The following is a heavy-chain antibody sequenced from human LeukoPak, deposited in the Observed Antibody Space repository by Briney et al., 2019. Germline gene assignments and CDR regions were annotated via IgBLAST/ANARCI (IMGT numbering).Heavy chain of an antibody. Sequence: PGGSLRLSCGASGFTFSSYSMNWVRQAPGKGLEWVSSISSSSSYIYYADSVKGRFTISRDNAKNSLYLQMNSLRAEDTAVYYCASERPYCSSTSCFKWGQGTLVTVSS. CDR2: ISSSSSYI. CDR3: ASERPYCSSTSCFK. CDR1: GFTFSSYS. D-gene: IGHD2-2*01. V-gene: IGHV3-21*01. J-gene: IGHJ4*02.